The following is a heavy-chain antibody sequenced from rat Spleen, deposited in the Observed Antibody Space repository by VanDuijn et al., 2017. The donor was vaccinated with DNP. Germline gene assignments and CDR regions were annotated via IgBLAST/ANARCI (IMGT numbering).Heavy chain of an antibody. J-gene: IGHJ2*01. CDR1: GLNFSDFW. D-gene: IGHD1-11*01. CDR3: VRDRRDYGLDY. CDR2: IKQDSTVI. V-gene: IGHV4-2*01. Sequence: EVKLVESGGVLVQPGRSLKLSCAASGLNFSDFWMGWVRQAPEKGLEWMGEIKQDSTVINHNPSLRDRFTISRDNAQNSLYLQMNSLRSEDTATYYCVRDRRDYGLDYWGQGVMVTVSS.